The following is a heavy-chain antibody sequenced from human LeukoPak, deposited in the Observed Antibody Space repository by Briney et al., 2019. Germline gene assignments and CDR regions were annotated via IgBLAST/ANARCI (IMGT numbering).Heavy chain of an antibody. V-gene: IGHV5-51*01. CDR3: ARRGPGSTVIEYYFDY. D-gene: IGHD4-17*01. J-gene: IGHJ4*02. CDR2: IYPGDSDT. CDR1: GYSFTSYW. Sequence: GESLKISCKGSGYSFTSYWIGWVRQIPGKGLEWMGIIYPGDSDTRYSPSFQGQVTISADKSISTAYLQWSSLKASDTAMYYCARRGPGSTVIEYYFDYWGQGTLVTVSS.